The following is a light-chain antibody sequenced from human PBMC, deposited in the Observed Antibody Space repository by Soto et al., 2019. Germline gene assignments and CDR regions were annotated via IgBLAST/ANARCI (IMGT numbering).Light chain of an antibody. CDR3: QQSFSTPT. CDR1: QRINIY. V-gene: IGKV1-39*01. Sequence: DIQMTQSPSSLSTSIGDRVTITFRASQRINIYLNWYRQKPGKAPELLIYSASNLQSGVPSRFSGSGSGTDFTLTISGLQPEDFATYYCQQSFSTPTFGQGTRLEI. CDR2: SAS. J-gene: IGKJ5*01.